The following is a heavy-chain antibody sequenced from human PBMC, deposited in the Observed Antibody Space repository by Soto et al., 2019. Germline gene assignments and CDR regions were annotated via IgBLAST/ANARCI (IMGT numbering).Heavy chain of an antibody. V-gene: IGHV3-53*04. J-gene: IGHJ6*01. CDR3: ARDGPYYYASRMDV. Sequence: EVQLVESGGGLVQPGGSLRLSCVASGIPVSSNYMTWVRQAPGKGLEWVSVLHSGGDTYYANSVKGRFTISRHDSTNTVFLQMNSLTPEYTAVYYCARDGPYYYASRMDVW. CDR2: LHSGGDT. CDR1: GIPVSSNY. D-gene: IGHD1-26*01.